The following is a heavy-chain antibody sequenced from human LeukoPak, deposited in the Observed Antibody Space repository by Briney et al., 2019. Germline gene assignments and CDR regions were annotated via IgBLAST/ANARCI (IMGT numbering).Heavy chain of an antibody. V-gene: IGHV1-18*01. CDR1: GYTFTSYG. CDR3: ARDPSLDYDSSGYYSDY. Sequence: GASVKVSCKASGYTFTSYGISWVRQAPGQGLEWMGWISAYNGNTNYAQKLQGRVAMTTDTSTSTAYMELRSLRSDDTAVYYCARDPSLDYDSSGYYSDYWGQGTLVTVSS. D-gene: IGHD3-22*01. CDR2: ISAYNGNT. J-gene: IGHJ4*02.